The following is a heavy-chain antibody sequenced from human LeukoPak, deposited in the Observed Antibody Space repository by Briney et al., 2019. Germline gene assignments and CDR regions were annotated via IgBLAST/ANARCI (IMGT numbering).Heavy chain of an antibody. CDR3: ARDKASGSYEAEFQH. V-gene: IGHV1-2*02. J-gene: IGHJ1*01. CDR1: GYTFTGYY. Sequence: GASVKVSCKASGYTFTGYYIHWARQAPGQGLEWMGWINPNSGGTNYAQKFQGRVTMTRDTSFSTAYMELSRLRSDDTAVYYCARDKASGSYEAEFQHWGQGTLVTVSS. D-gene: IGHD1-26*01. CDR2: INPNSGGT.